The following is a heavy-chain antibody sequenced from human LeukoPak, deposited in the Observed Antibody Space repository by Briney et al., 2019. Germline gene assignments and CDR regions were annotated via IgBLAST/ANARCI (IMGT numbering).Heavy chain of an antibody. CDR1: GFTFYDYG. J-gene: IGHJ4*02. CDR2: INWNGGST. Sequence: GGSLRLSCAASGFTFYDYGMSWVRHAPGKGLEWGSGINWNGGSTGYADSVKGRFTISRDNAKNSLYLQMNSLRAEDTALYYCARGPTNYYDSSGYRDHFDYWGQGTLVTVSS. V-gene: IGHV3-20*04. CDR3: ARGPTNYYDSSGYRDHFDY. D-gene: IGHD3-22*01.